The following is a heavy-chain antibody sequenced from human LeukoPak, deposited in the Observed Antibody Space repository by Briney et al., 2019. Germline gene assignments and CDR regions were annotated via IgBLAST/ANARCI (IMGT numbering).Heavy chain of an antibody. CDR3: ARGLRDGHKVGLDY. D-gene: IGHD5-24*01. CDR1: GGTFSSYA. J-gene: IGHJ4*02. CDR2: IIPILGIA. Sequence: SVKVSCKASGGTFSSYAISWVRQAPGQGLEWMGRIIPILGIANYAQKFQGRVTITADKSTSTAYMELSSLRSEDTAVYNCARGLRDGHKVGLDYWGQGTLVTVSS. V-gene: IGHV1-69*04.